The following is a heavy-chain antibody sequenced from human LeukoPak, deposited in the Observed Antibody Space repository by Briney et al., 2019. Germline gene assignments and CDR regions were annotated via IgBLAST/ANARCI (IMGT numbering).Heavy chain of an antibody. CDR3: ARRDGYNWYYLDY. CDR2: IYYSGST. V-gene: IGHV4-59*08. J-gene: IGHJ4*02. D-gene: IGHD5-24*01. Sequence: SETLSLTCTVSGGSISSYYWSWIRQPPGKGLEWIGYIYYSGSTNYNPSLKSRVTISVDTSKNQFSLKLSSVTAADTAVYYCARRDGYNWYYLDYWGQGTLVTVSS. CDR1: GGSISSYY.